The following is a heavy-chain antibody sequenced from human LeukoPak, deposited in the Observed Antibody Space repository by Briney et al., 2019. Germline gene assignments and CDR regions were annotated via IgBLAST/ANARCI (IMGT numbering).Heavy chain of an antibody. CDR1: GFTLSSYW. V-gene: IGHV3-7*01. CDR3: ARAYSSSWDY. Sequence: GGSLRLSCAASGFTLSSYWMSWVRQAPGKGLEWVANIKQDGSEKYYVDSVKGRFTISRDNAKNSLYLQMNSLRAEDTAVYYCARAYSSSWDYWGQGTLVTVSS. J-gene: IGHJ4*02. CDR2: IKQDGSEK. D-gene: IGHD6-13*01.